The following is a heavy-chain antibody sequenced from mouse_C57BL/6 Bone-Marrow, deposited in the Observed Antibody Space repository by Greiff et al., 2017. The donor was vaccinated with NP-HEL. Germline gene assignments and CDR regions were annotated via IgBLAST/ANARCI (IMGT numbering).Heavy chain of an antibody. Sequence: QVQLKQSGPGLVQPSPSLSITCTVSGFSLTSYGVHWVRQSPGKGLEWLGVIWRGGSTDYNAAFMSRLGITKDNSKSQVFFKMNMLQADDTAIYYCAKRDGYDAMDYWGQGTSVTVSS. CDR1: GFSLTSYG. D-gene: IGHD2-3*01. CDR2: IWRGGST. V-gene: IGHV2-5*01. CDR3: AKRDGYDAMDY. J-gene: IGHJ4*01.